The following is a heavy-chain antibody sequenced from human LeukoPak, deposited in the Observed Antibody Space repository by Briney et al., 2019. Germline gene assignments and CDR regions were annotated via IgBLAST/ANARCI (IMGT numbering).Heavy chain of an antibody. D-gene: IGHD6-19*01. J-gene: IGHJ1*01. Sequence: ASVTVSCTASGYRFTSYGISWVRQAPGQGIEWMGWISAYNGNTNYAQKLQGRVTMTTDTSTSTAYMELRSLRSDDTAVYYCAREYSSGWYPREYLQHWGQGTLVTVSS. CDR1: GYRFTSYG. V-gene: IGHV1-18*01. CDR3: AREYSSGWYPREYLQH. CDR2: ISAYNGNT.